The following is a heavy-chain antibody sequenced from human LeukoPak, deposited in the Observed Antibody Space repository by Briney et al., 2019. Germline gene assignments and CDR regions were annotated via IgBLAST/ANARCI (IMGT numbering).Heavy chain of an antibody. D-gene: IGHD3-22*01. J-gene: IGHJ4*02. CDR3: ASDYYGSSGYYYARVE. Sequence: GASVKVSCKASGYTFTGYYMHWVRQAPGQGLEWMGRINPNSGGTNYAQKFQGRVTMTRDTSISTAYMELSRLRSDDTAVYYCASDYYGSSGYYYARVEWGQGTLVTVSS. CDR2: INPNSGGT. V-gene: IGHV1-2*06. CDR1: GYTFTGYY.